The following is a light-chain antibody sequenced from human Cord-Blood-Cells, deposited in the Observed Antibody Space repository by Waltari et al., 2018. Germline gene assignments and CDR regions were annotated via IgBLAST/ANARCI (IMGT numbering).Light chain of an antibody. Sequence: SYELTQPPSVSVSPGQTARITCSGDALPKKYAYGYQQKSGQAPVLVIYEDSKRPSGIPERFSGASSGTMATVTTSGAQVEDEADYYCYSTDSSGNHRVFGGGTKLTVL. V-gene: IGLV3-10*01. CDR3: YSTDSSGNHRV. CDR1: ALPKKY. CDR2: EDS. J-gene: IGLJ3*02.